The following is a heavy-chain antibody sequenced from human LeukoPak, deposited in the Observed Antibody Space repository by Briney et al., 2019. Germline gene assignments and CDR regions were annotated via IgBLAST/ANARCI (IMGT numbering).Heavy chain of an antibody. V-gene: IGHV1-8*03. CDR2: MNPNSGNT. J-gene: IGHJ4*02. D-gene: IGHD3-22*01. CDR3: ARAPRTYYYDSSGYFFDY. CDR1: GYTFTSYD. Sequence: GASVKVSCKASGYTFTSYDINWVRQATGQGLEWMGWMNPNSGNTGYAQKFQGRVTITRNTSISTAYMELSSLRSEDTAVYYCARAPRTYYYDSSGYFFDYWSQGTLVTVSS.